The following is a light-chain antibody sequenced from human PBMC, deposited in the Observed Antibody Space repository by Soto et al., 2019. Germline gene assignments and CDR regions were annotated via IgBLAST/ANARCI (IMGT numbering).Light chain of an antibody. CDR1: QGISSY. CDR2: AAS. V-gene: IGKV1-8*01. J-gene: IGKJ1*01. Sequence: AIRMTQSPSSLSASTGDRVTITCXASQGISSYLAWYQQKPGKAPKLLIYAASTLQSGVPSRFSGSGSGTDFTLTISCLQSEDFATYYCQQADTFPITFGQGTKVDIK. CDR3: QQADTFPIT.